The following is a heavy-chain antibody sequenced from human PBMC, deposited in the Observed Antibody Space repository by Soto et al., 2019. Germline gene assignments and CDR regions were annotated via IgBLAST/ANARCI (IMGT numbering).Heavy chain of an antibody. D-gene: IGHD3-22*01. Sequence: GESVKISCKGSGYSFTIYCIGWVLQMPWKGLEWMGIIYPGDSDTRYSPSFQGQVTISADKSISTAYLQWSSLKASDTAMYYCARRYYYDSRTGGGAFDIWGQGTMVTVSS. J-gene: IGHJ3*02. CDR1: GYSFTIYC. V-gene: IGHV5-51*01. CDR3: ARRYYYDSRTGGGAFDI. CDR2: IYPGDSDT.